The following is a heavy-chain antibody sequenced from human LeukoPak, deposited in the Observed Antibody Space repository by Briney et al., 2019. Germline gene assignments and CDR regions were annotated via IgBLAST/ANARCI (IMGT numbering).Heavy chain of an antibody. CDR1: GFTFSSYW. D-gene: IGHD6-19*01. CDR3: ARGYSSGLYSDFDY. Sequence: LSCAASGFTFSSYWMTWVRQAPGKGLEWVANIKQDGSEKFYVDSVKRRFTISRDNAKNSLYLQINSLRDEDTAVYYCARGYSSGLYSDFDYWGQGTLVTVSS. V-gene: IGHV3-7*01. CDR2: IKQDGSEK. J-gene: IGHJ4*02.